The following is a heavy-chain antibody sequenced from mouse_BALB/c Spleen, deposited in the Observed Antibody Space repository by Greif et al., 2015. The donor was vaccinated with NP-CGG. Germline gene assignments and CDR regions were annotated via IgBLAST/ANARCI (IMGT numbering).Heavy chain of an antibody. J-gene: IGHJ3*01. D-gene: IGHD6-1*01. Sequence: EVKVVESGGGLVKPGGSLKLSCAASGFTFSSYAMSWVRQSPEKRLEWVAEISSGGSYTYYPDTVTGRFTISRDNAKNTLYLEMSSLRSEDTAMYYCARAEGSSFAYWGQGTLVTVSA. CDR1: GFTFSSYA. CDR3: ARAEGSSFAY. V-gene: IGHV5-9-4*01. CDR2: ISSGGSYT.